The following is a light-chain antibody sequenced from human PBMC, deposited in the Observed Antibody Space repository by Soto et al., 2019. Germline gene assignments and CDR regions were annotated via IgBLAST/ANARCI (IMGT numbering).Light chain of an antibody. Sequence: DIVMTQSPDSLAVSLGERATITCKSSQSILYSSNSKNYLAWYQQKPGQPPKLLISWAFIREYGVPDRFSGSGSGTAFTLTISSLQAEDVAVYYCQQYYTTPSITFGQGTRLEIK. CDR1: QSILYSSNSKNY. J-gene: IGKJ5*01. V-gene: IGKV4-1*01. CDR2: WAF. CDR3: QQYYTTPSIT.